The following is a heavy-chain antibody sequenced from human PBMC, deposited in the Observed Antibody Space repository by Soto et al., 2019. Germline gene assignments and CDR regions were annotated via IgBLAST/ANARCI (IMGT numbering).Heavy chain of an antibody. Sequence: QVQLVESGGGVAQPGRSLRLSCAASGFTFSSYAMHWLRQAPGKGLEWVAVISYDGSNKYYADSVKGRFAISRDTSKNTLYLQMNSLRAEDTAVYYCARAIESYGGNPVCDYWGQGTLVAVSS. V-gene: IGHV3-30*09. CDR2: ISYDGSNK. CDR3: ARAIESYGGNPVCDY. D-gene: IGHD4-17*01. J-gene: IGHJ4*02. CDR1: GFTFSSYA.